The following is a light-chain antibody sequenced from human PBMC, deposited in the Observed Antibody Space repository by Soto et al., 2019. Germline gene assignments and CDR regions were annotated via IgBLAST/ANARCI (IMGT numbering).Light chain of an antibody. V-gene: IGKV4-1*01. CDR1: QTVLYSSNTKNH. CDR3: QQYYSTPRT. CDR2: WAS. Sequence: DIVMTQSPDSLSVSLGERATINCKSSQTVLYSSNTKNHLAWYQQRPGQTPKLLFSWASTRESGVPDRFSASGSGTDFTLSIGSLQAEDVAVDYCQQYYSTPRTFGQGTKVDIK. J-gene: IGKJ1*01.